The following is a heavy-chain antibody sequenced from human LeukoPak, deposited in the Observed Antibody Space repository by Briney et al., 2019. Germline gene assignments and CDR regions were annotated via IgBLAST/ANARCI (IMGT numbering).Heavy chain of an antibody. CDR3: ARDEVVVVPAARNAFDI. CDR1: GGSISSGGYY. CDR2: IYHSGST. Sequence: PSETLSLTCTVSGGSISSGGYYWSWIRQPPGKGLEWNGYIYHSGSTYYNPSLKSRATISVDRSKNQFSLKLSSVTAADTAVYYCARDEVVVVPAARNAFDIWGQGTMVTVSS. J-gene: IGHJ3*02. D-gene: IGHD2-2*01. V-gene: IGHV4-30-2*01.